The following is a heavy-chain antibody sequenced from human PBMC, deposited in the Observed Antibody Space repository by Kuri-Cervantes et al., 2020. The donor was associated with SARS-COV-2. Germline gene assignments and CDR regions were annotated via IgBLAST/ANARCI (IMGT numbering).Heavy chain of an antibody. CDR2: IRYDGSNK. J-gene: IGHJ6*03. Sequence: GGSLRLSCAASGFTFSNYGMHWVRQAPGKGLEWVAFIRYDGSNKYYADSVKGRFTISRDNSKNTLYLQMNSLRAEDTAVYYCARFSGSSSWYPGRYYYYMDVWGKGTTVTVSS. V-gene: IGHV3-30*02. D-gene: IGHD6-13*01. CDR3: ARFSGSSSWYPGRYYYYMDV. CDR1: GFTFSNYG.